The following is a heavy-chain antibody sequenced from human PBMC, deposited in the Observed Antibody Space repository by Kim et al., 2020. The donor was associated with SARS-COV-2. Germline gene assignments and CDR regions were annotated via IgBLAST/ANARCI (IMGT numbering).Heavy chain of an antibody. V-gene: IGHV3-11*01. Sequence: GGSLRLSCAASGLTFSDYYMSWIRQAPGKGLEWVSYISGSGTTIYYADYVKGRFTISRDNAKNSLYLQMNSLRAEDTAVYYCARRAAVVVPAAIWSRYYYNTDVWGQGTTVTGSS. CDR3: ARRAAVVVPAAIWSRYYYNTDV. CDR1: GLTFSDYY. CDR2: ISGSGTTI. D-gene: IGHD2-2*02. J-gene: IGHJ6*02.